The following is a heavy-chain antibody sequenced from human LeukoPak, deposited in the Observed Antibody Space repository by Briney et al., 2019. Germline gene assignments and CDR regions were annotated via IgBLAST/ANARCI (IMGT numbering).Heavy chain of an antibody. D-gene: IGHD6-19*01. Sequence: PGGSLRLSCAASGFTFSSSYMSWVRQAPGKGLEWVSVIYSGGFTYYSDSVKGRFTISRDNSKNTLYLQMNSLRAEDTAVYYCAKALGYSSGWYFDYWGQGTLVTVSS. J-gene: IGHJ4*02. V-gene: IGHV3-53*01. CDR1: GFTFSSSY. CDR2: IYSGGFT. CDR3: AKALGYSSGWYFDY.